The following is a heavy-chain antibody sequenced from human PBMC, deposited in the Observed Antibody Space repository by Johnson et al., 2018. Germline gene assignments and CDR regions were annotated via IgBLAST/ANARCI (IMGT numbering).Heavy chain of an antibody. V-gene: IGHV1-8*01. CDR2: MSPKNDHT. D-gene: IGHD2-2*01. CDR3: VRGLMGRASSLFKY. J-gene: IGHJ1*01. Sequence: VQLVESGAEVKKPGASVKVSCKASGYTFTSHEISWVRQATGQGLEWMGWMSPKNDHTGYAQKFQGRVTMTRNTSISTAYMERSSLRSEATAVYYCVRGLMGRASSLFKYWGQGTPVTVSS. CDR1: GYTFTSHE.